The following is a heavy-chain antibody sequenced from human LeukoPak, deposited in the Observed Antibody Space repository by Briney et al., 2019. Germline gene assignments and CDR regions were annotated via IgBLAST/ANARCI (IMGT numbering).Heavy chain of an antibody. CDR1: GFTFDDYA. D-gene: IGHD3-10*01. CDR3: AKDTTSGSGSYFDYFDY. Sequence: PGGSLRLSCAASGFTFDDYAMHWVRQAPGKGLEWVSGISWNSGSIVYADSVKGRFTISRDNAKNSLYLQMNSLRAEDTALYYCAKDTTSGSGSYFDYFDYWGQGTLVTDSS. J-gene: IGHJ4*02. CDR2: ISWNSGSI. V-gene: IGHV3-9*01.